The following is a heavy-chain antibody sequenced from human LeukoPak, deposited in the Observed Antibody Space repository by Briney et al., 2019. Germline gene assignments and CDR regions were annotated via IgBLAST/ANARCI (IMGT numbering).Heavy chain of an antibody. Sequence: SQTLSLTCTVSGGSITSGNYYWSWIRQPAGEGLEWIGRIYPSGNTNYNPSLKSRVTISVDTSKNQSSLKLSSVTASDTAVYYCAREPHLGRYSSSRSSFDYWGQGTLVTVSS. CDR2: IYPSGNT. V-gene: IGHV4-61*02. CDR1: GGSITSGNYY. D-gene: IGHD6-13*01. J-gene: IGHJ4*02. CDR3: AREPHLGRYSSSRSSFDY.